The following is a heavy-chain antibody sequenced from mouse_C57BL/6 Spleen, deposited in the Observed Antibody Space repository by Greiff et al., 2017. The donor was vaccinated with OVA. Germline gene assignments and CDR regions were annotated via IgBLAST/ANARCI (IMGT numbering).Heavy chain of an antibody. J-gene: IGHJ3*01. CDR1: GYSITSGYD. CDR2: ISYSGST. Sequence: DVQLQESGPGMVKPSQSLSLTCTVTGYSITSGYDWHWIRHFPGNKLEWMGYISYSGSTNYNPSPKSRISITHDTSKNHFFLKLNSVTTEDTATYYCARGGYVTWFAYWGQGTLVTVSA. V-gene: IGHV3-1*01. D-gene: IGHD2-14*01. CDR3: ARGGYVTWFAY.